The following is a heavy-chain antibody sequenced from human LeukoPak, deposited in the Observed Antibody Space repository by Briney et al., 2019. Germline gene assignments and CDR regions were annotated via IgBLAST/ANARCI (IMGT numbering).Heavy chain of an antibody. V-gene: IGHV4-61*02. D-gene: IGHD2-15*01. J-gene: IGHJ4*02. CDR3: ARRVAAPHYYFDY. CDR2: IYTSGST. Sequence: SETLSLACTVSGGSISSGSYYWSWIRQPAGKGLEWIGRIYTSGSTNYNPSLKSRVSISVDTSKNQFSLKLSSVTAADTAVYYCARRVAAPHYYFDYWGQGTLVTVSS. CDR1: GGSISSGSYY.